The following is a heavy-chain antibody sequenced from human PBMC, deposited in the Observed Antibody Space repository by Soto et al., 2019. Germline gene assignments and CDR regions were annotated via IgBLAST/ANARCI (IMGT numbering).Heavy chain of an antibody. CDR3: VREASGWYSRGSFDF. CDR1: GFSFSNYA. CDR2: ISGSGGSA. D-gene: IGHD6-19*01. V-gene: IGHV3-23*01. Sequence: EVQLLESGGGLVRPGGSLRLSCAASGFSFSNYAMNWVRQAPGKGLEWVSVISGSGGSASYADSVQGRFTISRDNSNNTLYRQMNSLRAEDTAIYSCVREASGWYSRGSFDFWGRGTMVTVSS. J-gene: IGHJ3*01.